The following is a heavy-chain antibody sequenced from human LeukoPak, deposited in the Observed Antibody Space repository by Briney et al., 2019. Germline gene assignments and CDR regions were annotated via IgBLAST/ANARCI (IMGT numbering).Heavy chain of an antibody. D-gene: IGHD2-15*01. CDR2: IVVGSGNT. CDR3: ASGRLGYCSGGSCYSLAY. J-gene: IGHJ4*02. CDR1: GFTFTSSA. V-gene: IGHV1-58*02. Sequence: SVKVSCKASGFTFTSSAMQWVRQARGQRLEWIGWIVVGSGNTNYAQKFQERVTITRDMSTSTVYMELSSLRSEDTAVYYCASGRLGYCSGGSCYSLAYWGQGTLVTVSS.